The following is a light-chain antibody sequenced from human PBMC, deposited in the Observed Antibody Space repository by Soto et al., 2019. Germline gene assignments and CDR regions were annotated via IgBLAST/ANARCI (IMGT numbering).Light chain of an antibody. CDR2: GDT. V-gene: IGLV1-40*01. CDR3: SSYASSGAVV. Sequence: QSVLTQPPSVSGAPGQRITISCTGSRSNIGAGYEVHWYQQLPGTAPKLLIYGDTNRPSGVPDRFSGSKSGTSASLAITGLQAEDEADYYCSSYASSGAVVFGGGTKVTVL. J-gene: IGLJ2*01. CDR1: RSNIGAGYE.